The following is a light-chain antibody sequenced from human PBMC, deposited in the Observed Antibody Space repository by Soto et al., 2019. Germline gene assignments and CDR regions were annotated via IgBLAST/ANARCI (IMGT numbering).Light chain of an antibody. J-gene: IGKJ4*01. CDR3: QQLNSYRRS. CDR1: QGISSY. CDR2: AAS. Sequence: DIQLTQSPSFLSASVGDRVTITCRASQGISSYLAWYQQKPGKAPKLLIYAASTLQSGVPSRFSGSGSGTEFTLTISSVQPEDFATYYCQQLNSYRRSFGGGTKVEIK. V-gene: IGKV1-9*01.